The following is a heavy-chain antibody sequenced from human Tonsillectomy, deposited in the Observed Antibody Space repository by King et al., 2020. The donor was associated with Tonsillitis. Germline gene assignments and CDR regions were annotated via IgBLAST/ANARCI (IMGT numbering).Heavy chain of an antibody. J-gene: IGHJ6*02. CDR1: GFTFSSYG. V-gene: IGHV3-30*18. Sequence: VQLVQSGGGVVQPGRSLRLSCAASGFTFSSYGMHWVRQAPGKGLEWVTIISYDGSKKYYADSVKGRFTISRDNSKNTLYLQMNSLRADDTAVYYRAKAEHYDFWSAMDVWGQGTTVTVSS. CDR3: AKAEHYDFWSAMDV. D-gene: IGHD3-3*01. CDR2: ISYDGSKK.